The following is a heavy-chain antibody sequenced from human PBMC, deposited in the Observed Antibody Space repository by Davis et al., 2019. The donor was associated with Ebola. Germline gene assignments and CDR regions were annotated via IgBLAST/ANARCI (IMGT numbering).Heavy chain of an antibody. V-gene: IGHV4-30-2*01. CDR2: IYHSGST. CDR1: GGSISSGGYS. D-gene: IGHD6-13*01. J-gene: IGHJ4*02. CDR3: AREGQQLYYFDY. Sequence: LTLSCAVSGGSISSGGYSWSWIRQPPGKGLEWIGYIYHSGSTYYNPSLKSRVTISVDTSKNQFSLKLSSVTAADTAVYYCAREGQQLYYFDYWGQGTLVTVSS.